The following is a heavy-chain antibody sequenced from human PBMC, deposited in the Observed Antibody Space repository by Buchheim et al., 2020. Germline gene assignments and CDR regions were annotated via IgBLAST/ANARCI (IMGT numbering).Heavy chain of an antibody. J-gene: IGHJ5*02. CDR3: ARDARGPGMLGFGESNWFDP. CDR1: GGSISSGGYS. D-gene: IGHD3-10*01. Sequence: QLQLQESGSGLVKPSQTLSLTCAVSGGSISSGGYSWSWIRQPPGKGLEWIGYIYHSGSTYYNPSLKSRVTISVDRSKNQFSLKLSSVTAADTAVYYCARDARGPGMLGFGESNWFDPWGQGTL. V-gene: IGHV4-30-2*01. CDR2: IYHSGST.